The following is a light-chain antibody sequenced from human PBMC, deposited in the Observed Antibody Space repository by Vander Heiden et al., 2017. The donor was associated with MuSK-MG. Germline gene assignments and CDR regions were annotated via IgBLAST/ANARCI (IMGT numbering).Light chain of an antibody. V-gene: IGLV1-44*01. CDR3: AAWDDSLTAAV. CDR2: SNY. CDR1: SSNIGSNT. J-gene: IGLJ7*01. Sequence: QSVLTQPPSASGTPGQGVTMSCSGSSSNIGSNTVNWYQQLPGPAPKLLIYSNYLRPAGVPDRFSGSKSGTSAYLAISGLQSGDEADYYCAAWDDSLTAAVFGGGTQLTVL.